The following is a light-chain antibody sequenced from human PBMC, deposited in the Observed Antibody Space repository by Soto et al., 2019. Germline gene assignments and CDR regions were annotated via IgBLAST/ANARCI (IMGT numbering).Light chain of an antibody. Sequence: DIVMTQSPATLSVSPGERATLPCRASQSVSSNLAWYQQKPGQAPRLLIYDASTRATGVPARFSGSGSWTELTLTINSLQSEDFAIYDCQQYNQWPLTFGGGTKVDIK. V-gene: IGKV3-15*01. CDR1: QSVSSN. J-gene: IGKJ4*01. CDR2: DAS. CDR3: QQYNQWPLT.